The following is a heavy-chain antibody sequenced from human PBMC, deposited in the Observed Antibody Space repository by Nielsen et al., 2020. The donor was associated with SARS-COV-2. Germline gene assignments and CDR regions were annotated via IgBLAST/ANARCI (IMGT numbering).Heavy chain of an antibody. CDR1: GYTFGSYG. J-gene: IGHJ4*02. V-gene: IGHV1-18*01. Sequence: ASVKVSCKAAGYTFGSYGFSWVKQAPGQGLEWMGWISVYDGNTKYAQKFQGRVTLTTDTSTNTAYMELRSLMSDDTAIYYCARDSFDATGHYPDFWGQGTLVTVSS. D-gene: IGHD3-22*01. CDR2: ISVYDGNT. CDR3: ARDSFDATGHYPDF.